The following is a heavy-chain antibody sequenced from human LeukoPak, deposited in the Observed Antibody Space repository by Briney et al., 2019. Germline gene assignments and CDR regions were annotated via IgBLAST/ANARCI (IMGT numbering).Heavy chain of an antibody. CDR3: AREVAITMILGNWFDP. CDR2: IYTSGST. D-gene: IGHD3-22*01. Sequence: SETLSLTCTVSGGSISSYYWSWIRQPAGKGLEWIGRIYTSGSTNYNPSPKSRVTMSVDTSKNQFSLKLSSVTAADTAVYYCAREVAITMILGNWFDPWGQGTLVTVSS. CDR1: GGSISSYY. J-gene: IGHJ5*02. V-gene: IGHV4-4*07.